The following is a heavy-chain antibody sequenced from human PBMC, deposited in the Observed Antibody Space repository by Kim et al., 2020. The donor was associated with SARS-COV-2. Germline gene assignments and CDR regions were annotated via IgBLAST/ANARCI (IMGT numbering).Heavy chain of an antibody. CDR3: VPRVEALDY. CDR1: GFSFSNTW. J-gene: IGHJ4*02. Sequence: PGGSLRLSCAASGFSFSNTWMSWVRQAPGKGLEWVGRIKSKTDGGTTDYAAPVKGRFAISRDDSKNTLYLQMSSLKTEDTAVYYCVPRVEALDYWGQGTLVTVSS. CDR2: IKSKTDGGTT. V-gene: IGHV3-15*01.